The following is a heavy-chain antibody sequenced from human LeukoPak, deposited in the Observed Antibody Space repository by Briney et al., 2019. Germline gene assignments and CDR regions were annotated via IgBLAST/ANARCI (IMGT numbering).Heavy chain of an antibody. CDR1: GFTFSSYA. CDR3: AKEAYCTTGVCPPRALYYYYYYMDV. J-gene: IGHJ6*03. V-gene: IGHV3-23*01. D-gene: IGHD2-8*01. Sequence: GGSLRLSCAASGFTFSSYAMSWVRQAPGQGLEWVSAISGSGGSTDYADSVKGRFTISRDNSKNTLYLQMNSLRAEDTAVYYCAKEAYCTTGVCPPRALYYYYYYMDVWGKGTTVTVSS. CDR2: ISGSGGST.